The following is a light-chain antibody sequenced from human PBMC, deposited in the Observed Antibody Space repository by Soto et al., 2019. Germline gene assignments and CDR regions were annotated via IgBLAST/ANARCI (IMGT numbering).Light chain of an antibody. J-gene: IGKJ4*01. CDR1: QVITNF. V-gene: IGKV1-27*01. Sequence: DIQMTQSPSSLSASVGDRVTITCRASQVITNFLVWYQQRPGKVPRLLIYSASTLQSGVPSRFSGSGSGTDFTLTISSLQPEDVATYYCQKYNSAPLTFGGGTKVDIK. CDR2: SAS. CDR3: QKYNSAPLT.